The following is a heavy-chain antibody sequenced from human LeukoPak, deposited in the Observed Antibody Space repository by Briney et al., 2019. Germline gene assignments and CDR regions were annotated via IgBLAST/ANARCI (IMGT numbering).Heavy chain of an antibody. D-gene: IGHD3-22*01. CDR3: AKDGGGYYPYYYYYMDV. V-gene: IGHV3-21*01. Sequence: GGSLRLSCAASGFTFSGYSMNWVRQAPGKGLEWVSSISSSSSYIYYADSVKGRFTISRDNSKNTLYLQMNSLRAEDTAVYYCAKDGGGYYPYYYYYMDVWGKGTTVTISS. CDR2: ISSSSSYI. J-gene: IGHJ6*03. CDR1: GFTFSGYS.